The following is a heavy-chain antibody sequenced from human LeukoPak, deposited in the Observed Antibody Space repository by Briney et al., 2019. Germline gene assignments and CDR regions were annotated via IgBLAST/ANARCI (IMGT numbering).Heavy chain of an antibody. J-gene: IGHJ4*02. V-gene: IGHV3-30-3*01. D-gene: IGHD4-17*01. Sequence: PGRSLRLSCAASGFTFSSYAMHWVRQAPGKGLEGVAVISYDGSNKYYADSVKGRFTISRDNSKNTLYLQMNSLRAEDTAVYYCARVGAAVTTVDSWGQGTLVTVSS. CDR3: ARVGAAVTTVDS. CDR2: ISYDGSNK. CDR1: GFTFSSYA.